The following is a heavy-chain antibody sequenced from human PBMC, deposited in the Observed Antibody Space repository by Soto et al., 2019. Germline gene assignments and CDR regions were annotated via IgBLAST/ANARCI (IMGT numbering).Heavy chain of an antibody. D-gene: IGHD5-18*01. Sequence: PFEPLSVTWPFSCGSIRSGVYYQGFFLQPPLKGLEWVGSIYYSGSAYYNPSLHSRVTISVDTSKNQFSLKMSSVTAADTAVYFCARSAGQSYSWLWWFDTWGQGTLVTDSS. J-gene: IGHJ5*01. CDR3: ARSAGQSYSWLWWFDT. CDR1: CGSIRSGVYY. CDR2: IYYSGSA. V-gene: IGHV4-39*01.